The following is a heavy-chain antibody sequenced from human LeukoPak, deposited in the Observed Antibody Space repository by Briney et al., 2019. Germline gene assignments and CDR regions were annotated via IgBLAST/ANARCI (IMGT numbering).Heavy chain of an antibody. D-gene: IGHD1-26*01. CDR2: ISSSSSYI. CDR3: ARDQASGSYDAFDI. V-gene: IGHV3-21*01. Sequence: PGGSLRLSCAASGFTFTSYSMNWVRPAPGKGLEWVSSISSSSSYIYYADSVKGRFTISRDNAKNSLYLQMNSLRAEDTAVYYCARDQASGSYDAFDIWGQGTMVTVSS. CDR1: GFTFTSYS. J-gene: IGHJ3*02.